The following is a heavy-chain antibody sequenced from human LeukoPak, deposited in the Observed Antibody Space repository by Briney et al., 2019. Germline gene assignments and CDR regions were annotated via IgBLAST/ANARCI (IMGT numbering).Heavy chain of an antibody. Sequence: PSDTLSLTCTVSGASISTYCWSWIRQPAGKGLEWIGRMYTSGKTDYNTPLRSRVTMSVDTSKNQFSLTLSSVNAADTAVYYCARETYNNAWYADNWGQGILVTVSS. J-gene: IGHJ4*02. CDR1: GASISTYC. CDR2: MYTSGKT. CDR3: ARETYNNAWYADN. D-gene: IGHD6-13*01. V-gene: IGHV4-4*07.